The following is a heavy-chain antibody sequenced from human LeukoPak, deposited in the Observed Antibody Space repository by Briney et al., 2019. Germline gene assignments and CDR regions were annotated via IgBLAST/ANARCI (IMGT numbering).Heavy chain of an antibody. V-gene: IGHV4-59*12. D-gene: IGHD2-2*01. CDR2: IYYSGST. CDR1: GGSFSGYY. Sequence: SETLSLTCAVYGGSFSGYYWSWIRQPPGKGLEWIGYIYYSGSTNYNPSLKSRVTISVDTSKNQFSLKLSSVTAADTAVYYCARLRRVGHQLLAYFDYWGQGTLVTVSS. J-gene: IGHJ4*02. CDR3: ARLRRVGHQLLAYFDY.